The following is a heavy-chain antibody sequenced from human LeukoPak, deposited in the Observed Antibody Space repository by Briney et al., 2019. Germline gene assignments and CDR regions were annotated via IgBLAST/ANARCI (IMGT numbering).Heavy chain of an antibody. Sequence: ASVKVSCKASGYTFTGYYMHWVRQAPGQGLEWMGRINPNSGGTNYAQKFQGRVTMTRDTSISTAYMELSRLRSDDTVVYYCASPYQNNPAEYFQHWGQGTLVTVSS. J-gene: IGHJ1*01. CDR1: GYTFTGYY. CDR3: ASPYQNNPAEYFQH. D-gene: IGHD1-14*01. V-gene: IGHV1-2*05. CDR2: INPNSGGT.